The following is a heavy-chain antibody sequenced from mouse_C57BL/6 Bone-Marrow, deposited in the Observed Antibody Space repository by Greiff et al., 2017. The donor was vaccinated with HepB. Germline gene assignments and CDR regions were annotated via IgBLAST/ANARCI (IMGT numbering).Heavy chain of an antibody. CDR2: SRHKANDYTK. CDR3: ARDAVYCGSRFAY. CDR1: GFTFSDFY. J-gene: IGHJ3*01. D-gene: IGHD1-1*01. Sequence: EVQVVESGGGLVQSGRSLRLSCATSGFTFSDFYMEWVRQAPGKGLEWIAASRHKANDYTKEYSASVKGRFIVSRNTSQSIIYLQMNALRAEDTAIYYCARDAVYCGSRFAYWGQGTLVTVSA. V-gene: IGHV7-1*01.